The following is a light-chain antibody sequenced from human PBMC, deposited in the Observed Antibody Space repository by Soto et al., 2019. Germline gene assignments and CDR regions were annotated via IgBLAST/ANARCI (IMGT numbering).Light chain of an antibody. J-gene: IGKJ2*01. Sequence: DIQVTQTPSSVSASVGDRVTSTCRASPDVGSWLGWYQQKPGKAPKLLIYAAFSLQSGVPSRFSGSGSGTQFSLTISSLQPEDSATYYCQQAKSFPYTFGQGTKLEIK. V-gene: IGKV1-12*01. CDR3: QQAKSFPYT. CDR1: PDVGSW. CDR2: AAF.